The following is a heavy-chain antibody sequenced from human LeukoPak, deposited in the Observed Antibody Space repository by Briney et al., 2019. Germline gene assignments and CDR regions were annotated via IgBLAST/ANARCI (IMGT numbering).Heavy chain of an antibody. CDR3: ARDGGSTVTTLDY. V-gene: IGHV1-8*03. D-gene: IGHD4-17*01. CDR1: RYTFTSYD. J-gene: IGHJ4*02. Sequence: ASVKVSCKASRYTFTSYDINWVRQATGQGLEWMGWMNPNSGNTGYAQKFQGRVTITRNTSISTAYMELSSLRSEDTAVYYCARDGGSTVTTLDYWGQGTLVTVSS. CDR2: MNPNSGNT.